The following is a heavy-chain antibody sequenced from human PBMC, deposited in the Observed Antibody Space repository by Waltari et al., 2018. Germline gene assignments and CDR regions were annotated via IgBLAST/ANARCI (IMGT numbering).Heavy chain of an antibody. CDR2: TSSDGNTK. CDR3: AKSFSNYFDY. D-gene: IGHD3-3*01. J-gene: IGHJ4*02. Sequence: QVQLVESGGGIVQPGRSLRLSCAASGFSFSTPSMHWVRQAPGKRLEWVAITSSDGNTKDYADSVKGRFTISRDNSKSTLYLQMDSLTVEDTALYYCAKSFSNYFDYWGQGTLVVVSS. CDR1: GFSFSTPS. V-gene: IGHV3-30-3*02.